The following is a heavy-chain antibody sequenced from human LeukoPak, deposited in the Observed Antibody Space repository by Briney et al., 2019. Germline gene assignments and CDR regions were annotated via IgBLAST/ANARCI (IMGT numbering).Heavy chain of an antibody. Sequence: GGSLRLSCVASGFTFTSYWMAWVRQTPGKGLEWVADIKDDGSGEYYVDSVKGRFTISRDNAKKSLYLQMNSLRAEDTAVYYCARVVAWYGMDVWGQGTTVTVSS. D-gene: IGHD2-15*01. CDR1: GFTFTSYW. CDR2: IKDDGSGE. J-gene: IGHJ6*02. V-gene: IGHV3-7*01. CDR3: ARVVAWYGMDV.